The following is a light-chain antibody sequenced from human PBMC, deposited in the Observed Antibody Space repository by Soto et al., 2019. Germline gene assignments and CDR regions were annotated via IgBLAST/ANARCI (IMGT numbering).Light chain of an antibody. CDR3: QQYNNWPPPYT. CDR1: QSVSSN. V-gene: IGKV3-15*01. J-gene: IGKJ2*01. Sequence: EIVMTQSPATLSVSPGERATLSCRASQSVSSNLPWYQQKPGQPPRLLIYGASTRATGIPARFSGSGSGTEFTLTISSLQSEDFAVYYCQQYNNWPPPYTFGQGTKLEIK. CDR2: GAS.